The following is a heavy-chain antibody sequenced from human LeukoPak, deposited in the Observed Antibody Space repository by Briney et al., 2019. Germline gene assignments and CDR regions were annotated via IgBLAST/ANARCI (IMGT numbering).Heavy chain of an antibody. Sequence: PSETLSLTCAVYGGSFSGYYWSWIRQPPGKGLEWIGEINHSGSTNYNPSLKSRVTISVDTSKNQFSLKLSSVTAADTAVYYCARGLDILTGYYYFDYWGQETLVTVSS. J-gene: IGHJ4*02. CDR1: GGSFSGYY. D-gene: IGHD3-9*01. CDR3: ARGLDILTGYYYFDY. CDR2: INHSGST. V-gene: IGHV4-34*01.